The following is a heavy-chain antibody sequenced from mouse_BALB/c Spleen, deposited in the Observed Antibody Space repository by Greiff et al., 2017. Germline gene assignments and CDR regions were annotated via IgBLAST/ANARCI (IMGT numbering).Heavy chain of an antibody. D-gene: IGHD2-10*01. CDR2: IDPFNGGT. J-gene: IGHJ1*01. CDR3: AKAYYVNYVGYFDV. Sequence: LQESGPELMKPGASVKISCKASGYSFTSYYMHWVKQSHGKSLEWIGYIDPFNGGTSYNQKFKGKATLTVDKSSSTAYMHLSSLTSEDSAVYYCAKAYYVNYVGYFDVWGAGTTVTVSS. V-gene: IGHV1S135*01. CDR1: GYSFTSYY.